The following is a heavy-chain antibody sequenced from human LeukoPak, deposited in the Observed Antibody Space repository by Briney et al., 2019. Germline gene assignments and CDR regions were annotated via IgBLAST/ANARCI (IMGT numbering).Heavy chain of an antibody. Sequence: ASVKVSCKASGYTFTGYYMHWVRQAPGQGLEWMGWINPNSGGTNYAQKFQGRVTMTRDTSISTAYMELSRLRSDDTAVYYCAREGITMVRGPPGAGKFDPWGQGTLVTVSS. CDR3: AREGITMVRGPPGAGKFDP. D-gene: IGHD3-10*01. CDR2: INPNSGGT. J-gene: IGHJ5*02. CDR1: GYTFTGYY. V-gene: IGHV1-2*02.